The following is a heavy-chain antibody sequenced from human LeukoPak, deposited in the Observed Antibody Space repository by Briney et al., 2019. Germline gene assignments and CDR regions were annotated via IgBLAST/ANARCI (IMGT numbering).Heavy chain of an antibody. CDR2: IIPIFGTA. V-gene: IGHV1-69*13. CDR1: GGTFSSYA. D-gene: IGHD2-2*02. J-gene: IGHJ6*02. CDR3: ASSSVPAAIPLTYYYYYGMDV. Sequence: SVKVSCKASGGTFSSYAISWVRQAPGQGLEWMGGIIPIFGTANYAQKFQGRVTITADESTSTAYMELSSLRSEDTAVYYCASSSVPAAIPLTYYYYYGMDVWGQGTTVTVSS.